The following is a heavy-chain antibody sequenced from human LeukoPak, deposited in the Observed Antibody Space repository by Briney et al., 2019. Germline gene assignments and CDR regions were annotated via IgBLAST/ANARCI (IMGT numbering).Heavy chain of an antibody. J-gene: IGHJ4*02. CDR3: AGGDGYTGYDY. D-gene: IGHD5-12*01. Sequence: SQTLSLTCAISGDSVSSNSAAWTWIRQSPSRGLEWLGRTYYRSKWYNDYAVSVKSRLTINPDTSKNQFSLQLNSVTPEDTAVYYCAGGDGYTGYDYWGQGTLVTVSS. V-gene: IGHV6-1*01. CDR2: TYYRSKWYN. CDR1: GDSVSSNSAA.